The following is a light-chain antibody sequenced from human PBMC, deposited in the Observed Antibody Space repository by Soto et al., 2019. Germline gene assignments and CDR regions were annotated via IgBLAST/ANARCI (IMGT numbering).Light chain of an antibody. Sequence: EIVMTQSPATLSVSPGERATLSCRASQSVSSNLAWYQQKPGQAPRLLIYRASTRATGIPARFSGSGSGTEFTLTICSLQSEDFAVYYCQQYNNWPPMAFGQGTKVEIK. V-gene: IGKV3-15*01. CDR3: QQYNNWPPMA. CDR1: QSVSSN. J-gene: IGKJ1*01. CDR2: RAS.